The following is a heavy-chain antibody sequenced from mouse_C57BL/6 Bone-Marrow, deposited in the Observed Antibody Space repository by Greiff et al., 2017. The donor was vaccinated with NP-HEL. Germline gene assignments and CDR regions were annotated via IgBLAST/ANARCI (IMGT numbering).Heavy chain of an antibody. J-gene: IGHJ4*01. Sequence: EVQLRQSGPELVKPGASVKISCKASGYSFTGYYMHWVKQSSEKSLEWIGEINPSTGGTSYNQKFKGKATLTVDKSSSTAYMQLKSLTSEDSAVYYCALSYAMDYWGQGTSVTVSS. V-gene: IGHV1-43*01. CDR3: ALSYAMDY. CDR1: GYSFTGYY. CDR2: INPSTGGT.